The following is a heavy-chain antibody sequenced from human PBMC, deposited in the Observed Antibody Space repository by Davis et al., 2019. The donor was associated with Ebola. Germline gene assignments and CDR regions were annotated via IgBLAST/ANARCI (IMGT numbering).Heavy chain of an antibody. CDR1: GDTVSSVG. CDR3: ARGRRITIFGGYYGMDV. D-gene: IGHD3-3*01. V-gene: IGHV1-46*01. J-gene: IGHJ6*02. CDR2: INPSGGST. Sequence: ASVKVSCKASGDTVSSVGITWVRQAPGQGLEWMGIINPSGGSTSYAQKFQGRVTMTRDTSTSTVYMELSSLRSEDTAVYYCARGRRITIFGGYYGMDVWGQGTTVTVSS.